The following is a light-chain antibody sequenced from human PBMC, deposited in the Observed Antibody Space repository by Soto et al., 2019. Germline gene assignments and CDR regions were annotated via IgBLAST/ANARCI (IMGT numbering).Light chain of an antibody. CDR2: AES. CDR3: LQDYDYPRT. V-gene: IGKV1-6*01. J-gene: IGKJ1*01. CDR1: QGSRNE. Sequence: AIQMTKSQSSLSASVGDRVTITCRASQGSRNELSWFQQRPGNAPNLLISAESRLQSGVPPRFSGRGSGTDFTLTISNLQPEDFATYYCLQDYDYPRTFGQATKVEIK.